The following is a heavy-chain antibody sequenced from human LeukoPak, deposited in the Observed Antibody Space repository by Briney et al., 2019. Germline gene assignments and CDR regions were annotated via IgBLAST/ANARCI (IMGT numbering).Heavy chain of an antibody. CDR2: ISAYNGNT. CDR1: GYTFTSYG. Sequence: ASVKVSCKASGYTFTSYGISWVRQAPGQGLEWMGWISAYNGNTNYAQKLQGRVTMTRDTSISTAYMELSRLRSDDTAVYYCAAAVGSSSFDYWGQGTLVTVSS. D-gene: IGHD6-6*01. V-gene: IGHV1-18*01. CDR3: AAAVGSSSFDY. J-gene: IGHJ4*02.